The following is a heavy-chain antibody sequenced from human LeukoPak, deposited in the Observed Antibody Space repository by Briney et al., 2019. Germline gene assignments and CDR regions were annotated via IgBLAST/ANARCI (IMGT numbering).Heavy chain of an antibody. CDR1: GGTFSSYA. CDR3: ARSKRITIFGVASGYFDL. CDR2: INPSGGST. V-gene: IGHV1-46*01. Sequence: ASVKVSCKASGGTFSSYAISWVRQAPGQGLEWMGIINPSGGSTSYAQKFQGRVTMTRDTSTSTVYMELSSLRSEDTAVYYCARSKRITIFGVASGYFDLWGRGTLVTVSS. D-gene: IGHD3-3*01. J-gene: IGHJ2*01.